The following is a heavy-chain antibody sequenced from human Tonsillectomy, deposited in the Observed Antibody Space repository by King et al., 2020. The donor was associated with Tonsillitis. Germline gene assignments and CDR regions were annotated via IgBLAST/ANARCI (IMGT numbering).Heavy chain of an antibody. Sequence: QLVQSGAEVKMPGASVKVSCKASGYTFRDNYIHWVRQAPGQGLEWMGRINANSGVTNFAQKFQGRVAMTRDTSISTANMELYSLSSDDSAVYYCARAQLLLAFDIWGQGTMVTVSS. CDR1: GYTFRDNY. CDR3: ARAQLLLAFDI. D-gene: IGHD2-2*01. J-gene: IGHJ3*02. V-gene: IGHV1-2*02. CDR2: INANSGVT.